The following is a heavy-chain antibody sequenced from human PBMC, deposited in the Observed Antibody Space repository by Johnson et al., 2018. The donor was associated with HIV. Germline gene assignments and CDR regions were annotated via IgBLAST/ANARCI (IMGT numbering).Heavy chain of an antibody. CDR1: GFTFSTYA. J-gene: IGHJ3*02. CDR3: ARGGLLSPDAFDI. D-gene: IGHD2-21*02. CDR2: IRFDGSNK. V-gene: IGHV3-30*02. Sequence: QVLLVESGGGVVQPGRSLRLSCVGSGFTFSTYAMHWVRQAPGKGLEWVSFIRFDGSNKYYADSVKGRFTISRDNSKNTLYLQMNSLRAEDTAVYYCARGGLLSPDAFDIWGQGTMVTVSS.